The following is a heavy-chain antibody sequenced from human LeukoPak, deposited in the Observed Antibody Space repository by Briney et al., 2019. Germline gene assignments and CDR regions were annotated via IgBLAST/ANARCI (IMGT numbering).Heavy chain of an antibody. J-gene: IGHJ3*02. D-gene: IGHD6-13*01. CDR3: AREQQLVGAFDI. V-gene: IGHV1-2*02. Sequence: ASVKVSCKASGYTFTGYYMHWVRQAPGQGLEWMGWINPNSGGTSYAQKFQGRVTMTRDMSTSTVYMELSSLRSEDTAVYYCAREQQLVGAFDIWGQGTMVTVSS. CDR1: GYTFTGYY. CDR2: INPNSGGT.